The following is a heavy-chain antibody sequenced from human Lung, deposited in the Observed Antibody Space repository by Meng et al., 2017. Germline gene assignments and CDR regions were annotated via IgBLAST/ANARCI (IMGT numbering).Heavy chain of an antibody. D-gene: IGHD4-11*01. CDR1: GGSFSDYY. V-gene: IGHV4-34*01. J-gene: IGHJ4*02. Sequence: VQLQPWGGGLLQPSATLSLPCVVSGGSFSDYYWSWIRQPPGKGLEWIGEINHSGSTNYNPSLESRATISVDTSQNNLSLKLSSVTAADSAVYYCARGPTTMAHDFDYWGQGTLVTVSS. CDR3: ARGPTTMAHDFDY. CDR2: INHSGST.